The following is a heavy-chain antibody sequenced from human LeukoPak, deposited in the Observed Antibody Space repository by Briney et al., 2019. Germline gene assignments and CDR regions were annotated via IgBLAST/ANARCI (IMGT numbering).Heavy chain of an antibody. V-gene: IGHV1-2*06. CDR2: INPNSGGT. CDR3: AREGEEGVTRFDI. CDR1: GYTFTGNY. Sequence: ASVKVSCKTSGYTFTGNYMHWVRQAPGQGLECMGRINPNSGGTNYAQKFQGRVTMTRDTSISTAYMELSRLRSDDTAVYYCAREGEEGVTRFDIWGQGTMVTVSS. J-gene: IGHJ3*02. D-gene: IGHD3-16*01.